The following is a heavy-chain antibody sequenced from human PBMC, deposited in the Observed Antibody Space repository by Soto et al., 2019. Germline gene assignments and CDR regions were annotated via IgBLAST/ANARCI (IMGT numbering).Heavy chain of an antibody. J-gene: IGHJ5*02. D-gene: IGHD6-13*01. V-gene: IGHV3-74*01. CDR3: ERAAYSRSKTFLFDP. CDR1: RFNFSSFL. Sequence: PGGSLILSCAASRFNFSSFLFHWVRQAPGKGLVWVSHINSDGSSTSYADSVKGRFTISRDNAKNTLYLQMNSLRAEDTAVYYCERAAYSRSKTFLFDPWGQGTLVTVSS. CDR2: INSDGSST.